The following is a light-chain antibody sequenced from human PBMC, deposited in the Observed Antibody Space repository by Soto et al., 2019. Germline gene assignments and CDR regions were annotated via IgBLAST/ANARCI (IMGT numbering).Light chain of an antibody. CDR3: SSYKSRSTYV. J-gene: IGLJ1*01. CDR2: EVS. CDR1: SSDVGGYNY. Sequence: QSVLTQPASVSGSPGQSITISCTGTSSDVGGYNYVSWYQQHPGEAPKLMIYEVSNRPSGVSNRFSGSKSGNTASLTISGLQAEEEADYYCSSYKSRSTYVFGTGTKVTV. V-gene: IGLV2-14*01.